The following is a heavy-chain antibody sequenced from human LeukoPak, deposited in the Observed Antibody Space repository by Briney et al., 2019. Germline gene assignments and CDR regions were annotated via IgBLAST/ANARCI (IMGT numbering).Heavy chain of an antibody. J-gene: IGHJ3*02. V-gene: IGHV4-34*01. D-gene: IGHD3-22*01. CDR1: GGSFSGYY. CDR3: ATETMIYAFDI. Sequence: PSETLSLTCAVYGGSFSGYYWSWIRQPPGKGLEWIGEINHSGSTNYNPSLKSRVTISVDTSKNQFSLKLSSVTAADTAVYYCATETMIYAFDIWGQGTMVTVSS. CDR2: INHSGST.